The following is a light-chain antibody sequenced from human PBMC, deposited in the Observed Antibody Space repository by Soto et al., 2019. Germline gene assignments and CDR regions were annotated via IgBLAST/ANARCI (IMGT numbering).Light chain of an antibody. J-gene: IGLJ1*01. CDR2: YVN. CDR3: SSYASSNSLH. CDR1: GSDIGAYNY. Sequence: SVLTQPPSAFGSPGQSVTISCTGTGSDIGAYNYVSWYQHHPDRAPKLIIYYVNERPSGVPDRFSGSKSGNTASLTVSGLQAEDVTDYYSSSYASSNSLHFVTGTKVTDL. V-gene: IGLV2-8*01.